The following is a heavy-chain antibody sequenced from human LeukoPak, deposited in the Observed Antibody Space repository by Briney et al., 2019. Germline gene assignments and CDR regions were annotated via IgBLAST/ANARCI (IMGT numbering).Heavy chain of an antibody. CDR2: ISGSGGST. CDR3: AKERGSGSYQPFEFDP. Sequence: GGSLRLSCAASGFTFSSYGMSWVRQAPGKGLEWVSAISGSGGSTYYADSVKGRFTISRDNSKNTLYLQMNSLRAEDTAVYYCAKERGSGSYQPFEFDPWGQGTLVTVSS. V-gene: IGHV3-23*01. D-gene: IGHD3-10*01. J-gene: IGHJ5*02. CDR1: GFTFSSYG.